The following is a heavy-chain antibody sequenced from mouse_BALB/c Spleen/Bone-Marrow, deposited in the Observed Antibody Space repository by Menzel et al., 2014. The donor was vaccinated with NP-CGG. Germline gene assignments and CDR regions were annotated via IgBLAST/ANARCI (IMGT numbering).Heavy chain of an antibody. CDR1: GFTFSSYT. V-gene: IGHV5-12-2*01. J-gene: IGHJ1*01. D-gene: IGHD2-14*01. CDR3: GRHGVRREWCFDV. CDR2: ISNGGGST. Sequence: EVKLVESGGGLVQPGGSLKLSCAASGFTFSSYTMSWVRQTPEKRLEWVAYISNGGGSTYYPDTVKGRFTISRDNAKNTLYLQMSSLKSEDTATYYCGRHGVRREWCFDVWGAGTTVTVSS.